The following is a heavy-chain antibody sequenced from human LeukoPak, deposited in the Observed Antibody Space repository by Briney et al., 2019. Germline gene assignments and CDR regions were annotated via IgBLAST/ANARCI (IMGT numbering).Heavy chain of an antibody. D-gene: IGHD3-3*01. Sequence: PSETLSLTCAVYGGSFSGYYWSWIRQPPGKGLEWIGEINHSGSTNYNPSLKSRITISVDTSKNQFSLKLSSVTAADTAVYYCARLPVIIPAAREDAFDIWGQGTVVTVSS. J-gene: IGHJ3*02. CDR3: ARLPVIIPAAREDAFDI. CDR2: INHSGST. V-gene: IGHV4-34*01. CDR1: GGSFSGYY.